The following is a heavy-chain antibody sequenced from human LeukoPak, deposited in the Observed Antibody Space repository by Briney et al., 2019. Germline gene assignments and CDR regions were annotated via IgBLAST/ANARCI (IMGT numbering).Heavy chain of an antibody. V-gene: IGHV3-23*01. CDR2: ISNNAANT. CDR3: VKIRGQDGVRDAFDM. D-gene: IGHD3-10*01. Sequence: GGSLRLSCAASGITLSNSAMTWVRQAPGQALEWVSTISNNAANTFYAAPVKGRCTISRNNSKNTLHLQLNNLRADDTAIYYCVKIRGQDGVRDAFDMWGQGTRVTVS. CDR1: GITLSNSA. J-gene: IGHJ3*02.